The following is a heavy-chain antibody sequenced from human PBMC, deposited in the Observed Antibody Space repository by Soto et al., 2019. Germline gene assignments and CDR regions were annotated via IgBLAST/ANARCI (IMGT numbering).Heavy chain of an antibody. D-gene: IGHD3-10*01. CDR2: PHYSGST. V-gene: IGHV4-39*01. CDR3: ARRGVERGMDV. CDR1: GGSISTSPYY. Sequence: QLQLQESGPGLVKPSGTLSLTCTVSGGSISTSPYYWGWIRQPPGKGLEWIGSPHYSGSTYYNPSLKSRVTIAVDTSKNQISLKLSSVTAADTAVYYCARRGVERGMDVWGQGTTVTVSS. J-gene: IGHJ6*01.